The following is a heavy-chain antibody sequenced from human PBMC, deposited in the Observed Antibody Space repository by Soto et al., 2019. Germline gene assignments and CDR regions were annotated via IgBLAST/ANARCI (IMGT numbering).Heavy chain of an antibody. CDR3: ARGPTYGFWIGSLVDH. D-gene: IGHD3-3*01. V-gene: IGHV4-4*07. Sequence: SETLSLTCSVSGGSISGYYWSWIRQPAGKGLEWIARIYGSGSSNYNPSLKSRVTMSVDTSKNQFSLELSSVTAADTAVYYCARGPTYGFWIGSLVDHWGQGTLVTVSS. J-gene: IGHJ4*02. CDR1: GGSISGYY. CDR2: IYGSGSS.